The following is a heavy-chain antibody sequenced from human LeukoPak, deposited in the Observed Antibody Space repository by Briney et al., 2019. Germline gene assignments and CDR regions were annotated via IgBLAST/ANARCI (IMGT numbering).Heavy chain of an antibody. CDR3: ARMDILTGYYSYFDY. Sequence: PSQTLSLTCTVSGGSISSGDYYWSWIRRPPGKGLECIGYIYYSGSTYYNPSLKSRVTISVDTSKNQFSLKLSSVTAADTAVYYCARMDILTGYYSYFDYWGQGTLVTVSS. D-gene: IGHD3-9*01. CDR1: GGSISSGDYY. CDR2: IYYSGST. J-gene: IGHJ4*02. V-gene: IGHV4-30-4*01.